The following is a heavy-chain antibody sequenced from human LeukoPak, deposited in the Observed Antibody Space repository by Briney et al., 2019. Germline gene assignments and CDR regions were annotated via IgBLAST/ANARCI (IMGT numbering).Heavy chain of an antibody. CDR1: GGTFSSYA. Sequence: SVKVSCKASGGTFSSYAISWVRQAPGQGLEWMGGIIPIFGTANYAQKFQGRVTITADESTSTAYMELSSLRSEDTAVYYCASALDSRGYYYVGHYWGQGTLVTVSS. D-gene: IGHD3-22*01. J-gene: IGHJ4*02. CDR3: ASALDSRGYYYVGHY. CDR2: IIPIFGTA. V-gene: IGHV1-69*13.